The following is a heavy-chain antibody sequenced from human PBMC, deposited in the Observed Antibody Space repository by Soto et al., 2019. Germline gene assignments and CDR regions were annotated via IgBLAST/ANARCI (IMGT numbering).Heavy chain of an antibody. CDR3: ARDICGGDCPLDY. D-gene: IGHD2-21*02. V-gene: IGHV3-30-3*01. J-gene: IGHJ4*02. Sequence: GGSLRLSCAASGFTFSSYAMHWVRQAPGKGLEWVAVISYDGSNKYYADSVKGRFTISRDNSKNTLYLQMNSLRAEDTAVYYCARDICGGDCPLDYWGQGTLVTVSS. CDR1: GFTFSSYA. CDR2: ISYDGSNK.